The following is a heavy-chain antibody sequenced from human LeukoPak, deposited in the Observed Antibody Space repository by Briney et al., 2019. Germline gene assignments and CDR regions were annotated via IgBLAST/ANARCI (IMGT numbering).Heavy chain of an antibody. CDR3: ARDSSAWYYFDY. J-gene: IGHJ4*02. V-gene: IGHV3-48*03. CDR1: GFTFSSYE. D-gene: IGHD6-19*01. CDR2: ISSSGITI. Sequence: PGGSLRLSCAASGFTFSSYEMNWVRQAPGKGLERLSYISSSGITIYYADSVKGRFTISRDNAKNSLYLQMNSLRAEDTAVYYCARDSSAWYYFDYWGQGTLVTVSS.